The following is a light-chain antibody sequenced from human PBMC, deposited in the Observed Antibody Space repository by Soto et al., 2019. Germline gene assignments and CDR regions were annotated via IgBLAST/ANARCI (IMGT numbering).Light chain of an antibody. Sequence: DIQMTQSPSSVSASIGDTVTITCRASQDISTLLAWYQQKPGKAPKLLIYGASTLESGVPSRFSGRASGTDFTLTISSLQPEDFATYFCQQADSFPLTFGGGTKVEIK. V-gene: IGKV1D-12*01. CDR2: GAS. CDR3: QQADSFPLT. CDR1: QDISTL. J-gene: IGKJ4*01.